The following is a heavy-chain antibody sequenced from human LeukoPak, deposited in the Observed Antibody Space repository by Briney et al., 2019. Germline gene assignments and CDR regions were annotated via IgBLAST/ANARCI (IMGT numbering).Heavy chain of an antibody. Sequence: GGSLRLSCTASGFTFSSYWMHWVRQAPGKGLVWVSHIKTDGSTVSYADSVKGRFTISRDNAKNTLYLQMSSLRAEDTAVYFCARAGFYNGLDYWGQGTLVTASS. V-gene: IGHV3-74*01. CDR3: ARAGFYNGLDY. J-gene: IGHJ4*02. D-gene: IGHD2-8*01. CDR2: IKTDGSTV. CDR1: GFTFSSYW.